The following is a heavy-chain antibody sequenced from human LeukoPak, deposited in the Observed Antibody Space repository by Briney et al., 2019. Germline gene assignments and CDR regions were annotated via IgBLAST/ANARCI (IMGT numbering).Heavy chain of an antibody. J-gene: IGHJ4*02. CDR1: GLSFSSFA. Sequence: GGSLRLSCAASGLSFSSFAMSWFRQGPARGLEWVSSIRGSGETFYADSVKGRFTLSSDSSRNTVYFQLNNLRVEDTAIYYCARASWVSSTDAVRWGQGTLVTVSS. D-gene: IGHD3-16*01. CDR3: ARASWVSSTDAVR. V-gene: IGHV3-23*01. CDR2: IRGSGET.